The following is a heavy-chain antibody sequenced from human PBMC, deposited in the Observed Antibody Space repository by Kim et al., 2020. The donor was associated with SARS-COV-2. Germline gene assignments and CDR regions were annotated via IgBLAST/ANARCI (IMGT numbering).Heavy chain of an antibody. V-gene: IGHV1-69*13. Sequence: SVKVSCKASGGTFSSYAISWVRQAPGQGLEWMGGIIPIFGTANYAQKFQGRVTITADESTSTAYMELSSLRSEDTAVYYCARDRCGGSSSADYYYYGMDVWGQGTTVTVSS. CDR3: ARDRCGGSSSADYYYYGMDV. CDR1: GGTFSSYA. CDR2: IIPIFGTA. D-gene: IGHD2-15*01. J-gene: IGHJ6*02.